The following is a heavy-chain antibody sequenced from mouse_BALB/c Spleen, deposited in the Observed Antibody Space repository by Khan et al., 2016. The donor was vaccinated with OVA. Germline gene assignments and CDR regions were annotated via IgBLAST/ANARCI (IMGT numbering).Heavy chain of an antibody. V-gene: IGHV1S135*01. Sequence: VQLKESGPELVRPGTSVKVSCKASGYTFTTYNMYWVKQSHGKRLEWIGYIDPYIGGTTYNQNFRDKATLTVDKSSSTAYMHLNSLTSEDSAVYYCARSSDGYYPLADWGQGTLVTVSA. J-gene: IGHJ3*01. CDR3: ARSSDGYYPLAD. D-gene: IGHD2-3*01. CDR2: IDPYIGGT. CDR1: GYTFTTYN.